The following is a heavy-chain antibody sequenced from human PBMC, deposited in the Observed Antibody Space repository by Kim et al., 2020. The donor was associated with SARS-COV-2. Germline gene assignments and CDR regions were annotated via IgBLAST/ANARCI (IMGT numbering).Heavy chain of an antibody. Sequence: YSPSFQGQVTISADKSISTAYLQWSSLKASDTAMYYCALSTVVTPGAADYWGQGTLVTVSS. CDR3: ALSTVVTPGAADY. J-gene: IGHJ4*02. D-gene: IGHD4-17*01. V-gene: IGHV5-51*01.